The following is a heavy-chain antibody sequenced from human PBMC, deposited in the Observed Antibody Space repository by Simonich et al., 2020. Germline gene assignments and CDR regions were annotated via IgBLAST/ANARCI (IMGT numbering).Heavy chain of an antibody. V-gene: IGHV4-34*01. Sequence: QVQLQQWGAGLLTPSETLSLTCAVYGGSLSGYYWGWIRQPPGKGLEWIGEINHSGSTNDNPSLQSRVTISVDTSKNQFSLKLSSVTAADTAVYYCARGKGWKNAFDIWGQGTMVTVSS. CDR1: GGSLSGYY. D-gene: IGHD1-1*01. CDR2: INHSGST. CDR3: ARGKGWKNAFDI. J-gene: IGHJ3*02.